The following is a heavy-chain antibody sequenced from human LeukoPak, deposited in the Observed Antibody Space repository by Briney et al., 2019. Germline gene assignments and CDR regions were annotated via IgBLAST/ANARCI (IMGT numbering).Heavy chain of an antibody. CDR2: IIPIFGTA. CDR1: GGTFSSYA. CDR3: ARPAGRGYYYYGMGV. Sequence: SVKVSCKASGGTFSSYAISWVRQAPGQGLEWMGGIIPIFGTANYAQKFQGRVTITADESTSTAYMELSSLRSEDTAVYYCARPAGRGYYYYGMGVWGQGTTVTVSS. J-gene: IGHJ6*02. V-gene: IGHV1-69*13.